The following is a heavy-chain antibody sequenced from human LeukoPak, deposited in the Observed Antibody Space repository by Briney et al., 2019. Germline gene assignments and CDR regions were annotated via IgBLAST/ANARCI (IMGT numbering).Heavy chain of an antibody. V-gene: IGHV3-48*02. CDR1: GFTFSSYS. D-gene: IGHD3-10*01. CDR2: ISNSGSTI. CDR3: ARQNNYGPVDY. Sequence: GGSLRLSRAASGFTFSSYSMDWVRQAPGKGLEWVSYISNSGSTIYYADSVKGRFTISRDSAKNSLYLQMNSLRDDDTAVYYCARQNNYGPVDYWGQGTLVTVSS. J-gene: IGHJ4*02.